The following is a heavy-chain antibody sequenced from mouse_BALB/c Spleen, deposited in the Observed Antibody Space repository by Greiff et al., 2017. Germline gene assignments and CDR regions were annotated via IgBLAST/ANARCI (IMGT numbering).Heavy chain of an antibody. CDR1: GYTFTSYY. V-gene: IGHV1S81*02. CDR2: INPSNGGT. D-gene: IGHD1-1*01. Sequence: VKLQQSGAELVKPGASVKLSCKASGYTFTSYYMYWVKPRPGQGLEWIGEINPSNGGTNFNEKFKSKATLTVDKSSSTAYMQLSSLTSEDSAVYYCTRESYGSSYFADWGQGTLVTVSA. J-gene: IGHJ3*01. CDR3: TRESYGSSYFAD.